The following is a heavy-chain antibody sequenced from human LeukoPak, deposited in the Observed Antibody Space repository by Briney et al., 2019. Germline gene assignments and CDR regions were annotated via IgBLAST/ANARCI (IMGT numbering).Heavy chain of an antibody. Sequence: SVKVSCKASGYTFTSYGISWVRQAPGQGLEWMGRIIPILGIANYAQKFQGRVTITADKSTSTAYMELSSLRSEDTAVYYCTVPNDYYDSSGYYYWGQGTLVTVSS. CDR2: IIPILGIA. D-gene: IGHD3-22*01. CDR3: TVPNDYYDSSGYYY. V-gene: IGHV1-69*04. CDR1: GYTFTSYG. J-gene: IGHJ4*02.